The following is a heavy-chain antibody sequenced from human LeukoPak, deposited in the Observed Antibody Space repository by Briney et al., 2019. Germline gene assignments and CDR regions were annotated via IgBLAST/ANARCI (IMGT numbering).Heavy chain of an antibody. CDR2: IRRGGDSI. Sequence: GGSLRLSCVASGFTFSSYGMSWVRQAPGKGLEWVSYIRRGGDSIYYADSVKGRFTTSRDNAKTSLYLQMSSLRDEDTAVYYCAAGLEMGYWGQGTLVTVPS. CDR3: AAGLEMGY. V-gene: IGHV3-48*02. CDR1: GFTFSSYG. D-gene: IGHD3-3*01. J-gene: IGHJ4*02.